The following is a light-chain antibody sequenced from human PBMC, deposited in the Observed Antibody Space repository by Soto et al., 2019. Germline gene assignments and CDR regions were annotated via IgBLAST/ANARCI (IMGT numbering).Light chain of an antibody. CDR3: CSYAGSYTFYV. V-gene: IGLV2-11*01. Sequence: QSALTQPRSVSGSPGQSVTISCTGTSSDVGGYNYVSWYQQHPGKAPKVMIYDVSKRPSGVPDRFSGSKSGNTASLPISGLQAEDEADYYCCSYAGSYTFYVFGTGTKLTVL. CDR1: SSDVGGYNY. CDR2: DVS. J-gene: IGLJ1*01.